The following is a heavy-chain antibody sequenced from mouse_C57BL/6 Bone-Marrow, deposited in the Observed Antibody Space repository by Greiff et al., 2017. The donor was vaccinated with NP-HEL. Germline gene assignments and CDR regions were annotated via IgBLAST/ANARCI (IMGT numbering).Heavy chain of an antibody. CDR2: IDPSDSYT. V-gene: IGHV1-50*01. CDR1: GYTFTSYW. CDR3: SSSITTVVATRFAY. J-gene: IGHJ3*01. Sequence: QVQLQQPGAELVKPGASVKLSCKASGYTFTSYWMQWVKQRPGQGLEWIGEIDPSDSYTNYNQKFKGKATLTVDTSSSTAYMQLSSLTSEDSAFYYCSSSITTVVATRFAYWGQGTLVTVSA. D-gene: IGHD1-1*01.